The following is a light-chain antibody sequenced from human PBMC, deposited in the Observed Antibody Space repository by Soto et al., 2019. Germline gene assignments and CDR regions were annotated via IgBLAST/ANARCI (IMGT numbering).Light chain of an antibody. J-gene: IGLJ1*01. CDR2: EVT. CDR3: SSYAGNNNYD. Sequence: QSVLTQPPSASGSPGQSVTFSCTGTSSDIGDYNYVSWYQQHPGKAPKLMIYEVTKRPSGVPDRFSGSKSGNTASLTVSGLQADDEADYYCSSYAGNNNYDFGTGTKVTVL. V-gene: IGLV2-8*01. CDR1: SSDIGDYNY.